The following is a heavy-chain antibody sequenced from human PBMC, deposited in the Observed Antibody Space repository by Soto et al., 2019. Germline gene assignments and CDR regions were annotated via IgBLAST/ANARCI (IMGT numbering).Heavy chain of an antibody. CDR2: IYPGDSDT. Sequence: GESLKISCKGSGYSFTSYWIGWVRQMPGKGLEWMGIIYPGDSDTRYSPSFQGQVTISADKSISTAYLQWSSLKASDTAMYYCASPSSQLSGLGFGGPHTEEAYYYGMDVWGQGTTVTVSS. D-gene: IGHD3-16*01. CDR1: GYSFTSYW. J-gene: IGHJ6*02. V-gene: IGHV5-51*01. CDR3: ASPSSQLSGLGFGGPHTEEAYYYGMDV.